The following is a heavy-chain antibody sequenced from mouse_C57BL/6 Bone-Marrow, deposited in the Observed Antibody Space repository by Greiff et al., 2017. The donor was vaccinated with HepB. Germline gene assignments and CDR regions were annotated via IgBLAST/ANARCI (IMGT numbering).Heavy chain of an antibody. V-gene: IGHV2-5*01. Sequence: VQLQESGPGLVQPSQSLSITCTVSGFSLTSYGVHWVRQSPGKGLEWLGVIWRGGSPDYNAAFMSRLSITKDHSKSQVFFKMNSLQADDTAIYYCAKNGYYSNPAWFAYWGQGTLVTVSA. CDR3: AKNGYYSNPAWFAY. D-gene: IGHD2-5*01. CDR1: GFSLTSYG. CDR2: IWRGGSP. J-gene: IGHJ3*01.